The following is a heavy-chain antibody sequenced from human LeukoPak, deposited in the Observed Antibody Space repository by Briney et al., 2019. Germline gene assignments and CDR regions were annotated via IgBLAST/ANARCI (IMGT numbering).Heavy chain of an antibody. D-gene: IGHD3-9*01. CDR1: GFTFSNAW. V-gene: IGHV3-15*01. CDR2: IKSKTDGGTT. J-gene: IGHJ4*02. Sequence: GGSLRLSCAASGFTFSNAWMSWVRQAPGKGLEWVGRIKSKTDGGTTDYAAPVKGRFTISRDDSKNTLYLQMNSLKTEDTAVYYCTTEGSYDILTGYSDYWGQGTPVTVSS. CDR3: TTEGSYDILTGYSDY.